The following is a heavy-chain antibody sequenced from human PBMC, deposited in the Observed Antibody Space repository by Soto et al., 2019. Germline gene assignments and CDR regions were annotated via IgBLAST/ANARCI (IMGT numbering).Heavy chain of an antibody. J-gene: IGHJ3*02. Sequence: QVQLVQSGAEVKKPGASVKVSGKASGYTFTSYAMHWVRQAPGQRLEWMGWINAGNGNTKYSQKFQGRVTITRDTSASTAYMELSSLRSEDTAVYYCAGPKNGDYANDAFDIWGQGTMVTVSS. V-gene: IGHV1-3*01. D-gene: IGHD4-17*01. CDR3: AGPKNGDYANDAFDI. CDR2: INAGNGNT. CDR1: GYTFTSYA.